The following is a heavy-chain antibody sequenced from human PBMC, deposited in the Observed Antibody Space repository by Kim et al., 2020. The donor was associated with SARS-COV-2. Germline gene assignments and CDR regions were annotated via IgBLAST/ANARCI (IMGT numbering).Heavy chain of an antibody. CDR3: TRGLQSDYYYYGMDV. D-gene: IGHD4-4*01. J-gene: IGHJ6*02. V-gene: IGHV4-38-2*02. CDR1: GYSISSGYY. CDR2: IYQSGST. Sequence: SQTLSLTCTVSGYSISSGYYWGWVRQSPGKGLEWIASIYQSGSTYYNPSLRSRVTISVDTSRNQFSLKVRSVTAADTAMYYCTRGLQSDYYYYGMDVWGQ.